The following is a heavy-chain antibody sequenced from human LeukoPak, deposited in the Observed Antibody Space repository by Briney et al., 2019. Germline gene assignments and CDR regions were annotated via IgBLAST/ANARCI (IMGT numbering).Heavy chain of an antibody. CDR1: GFMFSDYF. J-gene: IGHJ4*02. CDR2: ISSNSKYT. V-gene: IGHV3-11*05. CDR3: AKDLYGDYSSDY. Sequence: GGSLRLSCAASGFMFSDYFMSWIRQAPGKELEWISYISSNSKYTKYADSVKGRFTISRDNAKKSLYLQMNSLRAEDTAVYYCAKDLYGDYSSDYWGQGTLVTVSS. D-gene: IGHD4-17*01.